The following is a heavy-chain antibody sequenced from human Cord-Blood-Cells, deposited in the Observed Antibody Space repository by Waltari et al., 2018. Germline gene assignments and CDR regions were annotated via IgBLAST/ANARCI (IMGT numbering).Heavy chain of an antibody. V-gene: IGHV1-69*01. Sequence: QVQLVQSGAEVKKPGSSVKVSCKASGGTFSSYAISWVRQAPGQGLEWMGGIIPNIGTSNYAQKFQGRVTITADQSTSTAYMELRSLRSEDTAVYYCARAVETAGFWSGYNLFDPWCQGTLVTVSS. J-gene: IGHJ5*02. D-gene: IGHD3-3*01. CDR2: IIPNIGTS. CDR1: GGTFSSYA. CDR3: ARAVETAGFWSGYNLFDP.